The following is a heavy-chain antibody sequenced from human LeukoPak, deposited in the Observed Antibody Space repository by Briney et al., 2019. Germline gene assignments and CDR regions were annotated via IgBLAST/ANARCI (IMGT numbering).Heavy chain of an antibody. J-gene: IGHJ4*02. CDR2: IGTYNGHT. V-gene: IGHV1-18*01. Sequence: GASVTVSCKTSGYTFTNYDMNWVRQAPGKGLEWMGWIGTYNGHTNYAQKLQGRVTLTTDTSTTTAYMELRSLRSDDTAVYYCARMSNWKYQGFESWGQGTLVTVFS. CDR1: GYTFTNYD. CDR3: ARMSNWKYQGFES. D-gene: IGHD1-7*01.